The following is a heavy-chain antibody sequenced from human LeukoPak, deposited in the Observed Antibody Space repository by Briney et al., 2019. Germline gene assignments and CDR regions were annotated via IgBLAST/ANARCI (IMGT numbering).Heavy chain of an antibody. J-gene: IGHJ4*02. CDR1: GFTFSSYA. CDR3: ARAVSIAAAGTNFDY. D-gene: IGHD6-13*01. V-gene: IGHV3-30-3*01. CDR2: ISYDGSNK. Sequence: GGSLRLSCAASGFTFSSYAMHWVRQAPGKGLEWVAVISYDGSNKYYADSVKGRFTVSRDNSKNTLYLQMNSLRAEDTAVYYCARAVSIAAAGTNFDYWGQGTLVTVSS.